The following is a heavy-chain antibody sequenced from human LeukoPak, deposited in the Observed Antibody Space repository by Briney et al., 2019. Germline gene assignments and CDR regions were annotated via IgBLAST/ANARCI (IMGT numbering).Heavy chain of an antibody. J-gene: IGHJ6*02. V-gene: IGHV1-18*01. D-gene: IGHD2-15*01. CDR3: ARDRPLYWSGGSCYSGGYYYYGMDV. CDR1: GYTFTSYG. CDR2: ISAYNGNT. Sequence: GASVKVSCKASGYTFTSYGISWVRQAPGQGLEWMGWISAYNGNTNYAQKLQSRVTMTTDTSTSTAYMELRSLRSDDTAVYYCARDRPLYWSGGSCYSGGYYYYGMDVWGQGTTVTVSS.